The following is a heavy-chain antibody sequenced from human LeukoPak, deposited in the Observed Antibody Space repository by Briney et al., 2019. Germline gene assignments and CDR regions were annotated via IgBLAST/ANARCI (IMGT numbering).Heavy chain of an antibody. J-gene: IGHJ6*02. CDR2: IYSGGST. CDR3: ATYGSGSFGMDV. CDR1: GFTVSSTY. V-gene: IGHV3-53*01. Sequence: AGGSLRLSCAASGFTVSSTYMSWVRQAPGKGLECVSVIYSGGSTYYADSVKGRFTISRDNSKNTLYLQMNSLRAEDTAVYYCATYGSGSFGMDVWGQGTTVTVSS. D-gene: IGHD3-10*01.